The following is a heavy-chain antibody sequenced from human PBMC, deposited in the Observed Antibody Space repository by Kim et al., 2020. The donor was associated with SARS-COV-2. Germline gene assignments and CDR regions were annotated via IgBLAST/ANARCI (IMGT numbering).Heavy chain of an antibody. Sequence: ASVKVSCKASGYTFTNYHMHWVRQAPGQGLEWMGIINPSGGSTTYAQRFKGRVTMTRDTSTNTVYMELSSLMSDDTAVYYCARDRLILIHGEISYGMDVWGQGTTVTVSS. CDR1: GYTFTNYH. J-gene: IGHJ6*02. CDR3: ARDRLILIHGEISYGMDV. V-gene: IGHV1-46*01. D-gene: IGHD3-16*01. CDR2: INPSGGST.